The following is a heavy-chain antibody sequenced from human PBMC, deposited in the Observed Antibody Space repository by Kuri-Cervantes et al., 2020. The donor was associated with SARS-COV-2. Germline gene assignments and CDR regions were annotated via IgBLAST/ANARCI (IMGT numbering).Heavy chain of an antibody. CDR1: GGSITSNGHY. D-gene: IGHD3-10*01. CDR3: ARHGSGESYYYYGMDV. V-gene: IGHV4-39*07. CDR2: IYYSGSA. J-gene: IGHJ6*02. Sequence: SETLSLTCTVSGGSITSNGHYWGWIRQPPGKGLEWIGSIYYSGSAFYNPSLMDRVSISVDTSKNQFSLKVNSLTAADTAVYYCARHGSGESYYYYGMDVWGQGTTVTVSS.